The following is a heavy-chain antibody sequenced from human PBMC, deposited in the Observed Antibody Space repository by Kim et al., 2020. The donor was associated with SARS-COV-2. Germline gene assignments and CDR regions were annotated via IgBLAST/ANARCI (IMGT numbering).Heavy chain of an antibody. V-gene: IGHV3-53*01. CDR2: IYSGGST. Sequence: GGSLRLSCAASGFTVSSNYMSWVRQAPGKGLEWVSVIYSGGSTYYADSVKGRFTISRDNSKNTLYLQMNSLRAEDTAVYYCARSYYDSSGYGPKHFDYWGQGTLVTVSS. J-gene: IGHJ4*02. CDR3: ARSYYDSSGYGPKHFDY. D-gene: IGHD3-22*01. CDR1: GFTVSSNY.